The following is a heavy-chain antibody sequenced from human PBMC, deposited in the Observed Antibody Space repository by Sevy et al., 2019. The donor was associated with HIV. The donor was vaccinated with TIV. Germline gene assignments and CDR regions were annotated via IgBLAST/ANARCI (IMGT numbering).Heavy chain of an antibody. CDR1: GYTLTELS. J-gene: IGHJ5*02. D-gene: IGHD2-15*01. CDR3: ATDLRRYCSGGSCYWFDP. Sequence: ASVKVSCKVSGYTLTELSMHWVRQAPGKGLEWMGGFDPEDGETIYAQKFQGRVTMTEDTSTDTAYMELSSLRSGATAVYYCATDLRRYCSGGSCYWFDPWGQGTLVTVSS. V-gene: IGHV1-24*01. CDR2: FDPEDGET.